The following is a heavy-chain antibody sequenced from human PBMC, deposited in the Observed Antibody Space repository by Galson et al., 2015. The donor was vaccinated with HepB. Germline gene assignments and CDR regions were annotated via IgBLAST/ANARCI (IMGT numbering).Heavy chain of an antibody. CDR3: ARDLGGTAMLRYYYMDV. J-gene: IGHJ6*03. CDR2: INPSGGST. D-gene: IGHD5-18*01. Sequence: SVKVSCKASGYTFTSYYMHWVRQAPGQGLEWMGIINPSGGSTSYAQKFQGRVTMTRDTSTSTVYMELSSLRSEDTAVYYCARDLGGTAMLRYYYMDVWGKGTTVTVSS. V-gene: IGHV1-46*01. CDR1: GYTFTSYY.